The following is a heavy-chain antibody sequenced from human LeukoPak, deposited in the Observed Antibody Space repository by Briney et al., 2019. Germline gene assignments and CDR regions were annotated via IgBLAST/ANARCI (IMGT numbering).Heavy chain of an antibody. CDR3: ARHSPVYYDFDY. CDR2: IYYSGST. D-gene: IGHD3-10*01. J-gene: IGHJ4*02. V-gene: IGHV4-59*08. Sequence: SETLSLTCTVSGGSITPYYWSWIRQPPGKGLEWIGYIYYSGSTNYNPSLNTRVTISVDTSRTQFSLNLNSVTASDTAVYHCARHSPVYYDFDYWGQGTLVTVSS. CDR1: GGSITPYY.